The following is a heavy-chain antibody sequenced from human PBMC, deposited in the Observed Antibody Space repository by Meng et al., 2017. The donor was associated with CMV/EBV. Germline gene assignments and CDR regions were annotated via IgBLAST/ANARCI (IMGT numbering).Heavy chain of an antibody. CDR2: ISAYNGNT. V-gene: IGHV1-18*01. CDR3: ARSPPGAILYYFDY. D-gene: IGHD3-10*01. Sequence: ASGYTFTSYGISWVRQAPGQGLEWMGWISAYNGNTNYAQKLQGRVTMTTDTSTSTAYMELRGLRSDDTAVYYCARSPPGAILYYFDYWGQGTLVTVSS. J-gene: IGHJ4*02. CDR1: GYTFTSYG.